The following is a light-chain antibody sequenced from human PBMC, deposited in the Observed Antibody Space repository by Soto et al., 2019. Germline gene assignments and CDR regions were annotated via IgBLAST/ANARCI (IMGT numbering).Light chain of an antibody. Sequence: QSALTQPASVSGSPGQSITISCTGRSSDIGGYIYVSWFQQHPGKAPKLIIYDVSNRPAGVSNRFSGSRSDSTASLTISGLQAEDEATYYCSSYSSATEGVLSGGGTKLTVL. CDR1: SSDIGGYIY. J-gene: IGLJ2*01. CDR3: SSYSSATEGVL. CDR2: DVS. V-gene: IGLV2-14*03.